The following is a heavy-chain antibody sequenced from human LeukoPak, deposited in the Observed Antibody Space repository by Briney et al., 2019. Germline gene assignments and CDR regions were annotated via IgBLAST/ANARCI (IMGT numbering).Heavy chain of an antibody. D-gene: IGHD5-18*01. Sequence: GGSLRLSCAASGFTFNTYAMSWVRQAPGKGLEWVSGISGSGGSTYYADSVKGRFTISRDNSKNTLYLQMNSLRAEDTAVYYCAKDKSDTAMVPWYLAFRDYWGQGTLVTVSS. J-gene: IGHJ4*02. CDR2: ISGSGGST. CDR1: GFTFNTYA. V-gene: IGHV3-23*01. CDR3: AKDKSDTAMVPWYLAFRDY.